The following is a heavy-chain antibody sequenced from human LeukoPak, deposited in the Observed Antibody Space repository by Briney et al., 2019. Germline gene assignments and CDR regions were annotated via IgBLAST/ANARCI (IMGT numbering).Heavy chain of an antibody. Sequence: PGGSLRLSCAASGFTFSSYAMSWVRQAPGQGLELVSAISGSGGSTYYADSVKGRFNNSRDNYKNTLYLQMNSLRAEDTAVYYCAKRAPVAAAGTGRYFDYWGQGTLVTVSS. D-gene: IGHD1/OR15-1a*01. V-gene: IGHV3-23*01. CDR1: GFTFSSYA. CDR3: AKRAPVAAAGTGRYFDY. J-gene: IGHJ4*02. CDR2: ISGSGGST.